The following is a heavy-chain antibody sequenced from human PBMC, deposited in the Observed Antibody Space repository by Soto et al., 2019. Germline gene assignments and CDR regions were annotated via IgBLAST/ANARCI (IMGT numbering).Heavy chain of an antibody. J-gene: IGHJ5*02. D-gene: IGHD5-12*01. CDR3: ARVPVGDGYNFGWFDP. CDR2: IYYSGST. Sequence: PSETLSLTCTVSGGSVSSGSYYWSWIRQPPGKGLEWIGYIYYSGSTNYNPSLKSRVTISVDTSKNQFSLKLSSVTAADTAVYYCARVPVGDGYNFGWFDPWGQGTLVTVSS. V-gene: IGHV4-61*01. CDR1: GGSVSSGSYY.